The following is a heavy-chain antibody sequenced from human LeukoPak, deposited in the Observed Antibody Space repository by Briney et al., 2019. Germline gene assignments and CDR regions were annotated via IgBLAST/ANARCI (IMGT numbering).Heavy chain of an antibody. CDR1: GFTFSDYA. CDR2: ITGSGSAT. V-gene: IGHV3-23*01. CDR3: ARAHPPDFDY. Sequence: GGSLRLSCAASGFTFSDYAVTWVRQAPGKGLEWVASITGSGSATYYADSVKGRFTISRDNSKNTLYLQMNSLRAEDTAVYYCARAHPPDFDYWGQGTLVTVSS. J-gene: IGHJ4*02.